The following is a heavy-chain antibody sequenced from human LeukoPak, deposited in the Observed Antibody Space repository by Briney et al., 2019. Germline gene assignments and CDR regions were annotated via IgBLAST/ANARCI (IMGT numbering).Heavy chain of an antibody. J-gene: IGHJ4*02. CDR2: INCNSGGT. CDR3: AGANWAAGVTFDN. Sequence: ASVTVSCKASGYTFTDYYMHWVRQAPGQGLEWMGWINCNSGGTKYAQKFQGRVTMTRDTSISTAYMELSGLRSDDTAVYYCAGANWAAGVTFDNWGQGTPVTVSS. V-gene: IGHV1-2*02. D-gene: IGHD7-27*01. CDR1: GYTFTDYY.